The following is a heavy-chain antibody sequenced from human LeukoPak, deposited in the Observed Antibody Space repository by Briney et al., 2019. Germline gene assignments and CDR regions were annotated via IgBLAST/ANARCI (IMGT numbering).Heavy chain of an antibody. Sequence: GGSLRLSCAAPGFTFNSYGMHWVRQAPGKGLEWVAVISYDGSNKYYADSVKGRFTISRDNSKNTLYLQMNSLRAEDTAVYYCAKDKYCSGGSCYLFDYWGQGTLITVSS. CDR1: GFTFNSYG. D-gene: IGHD2-15*01. CDR2: ISYDGSNK. V-gene: IGHV3-30*18. CDR3: AKDKYCSGGSCYLFDY. J-gene: IGHJ4*02.